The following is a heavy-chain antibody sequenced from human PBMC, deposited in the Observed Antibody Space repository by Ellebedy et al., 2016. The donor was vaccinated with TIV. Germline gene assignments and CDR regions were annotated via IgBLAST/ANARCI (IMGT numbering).Heavy chain of an antibody. CDR2: ITSKTDGGTT. D-gene: IGHD2-8*01. J-gene: IGHJ6*02. Sequence: PGGSLRLSCAASGFNFSDAGMSWVRQAPGQGLEWVGHITSKTDGGTTVDAAPVKGRLTISRDESKNTLHLQMNSRKIEDTGVYYCTTEGRMGRNGMDVWGQGTTVTVSS. CDR1: GFNFSDAG. CDR3: TTEGRMGRNGMDV. V-gene: IGHV3-15*01.